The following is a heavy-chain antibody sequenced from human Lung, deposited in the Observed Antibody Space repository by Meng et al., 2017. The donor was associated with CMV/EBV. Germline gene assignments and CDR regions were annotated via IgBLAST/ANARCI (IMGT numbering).Heavy chain of an antibody. V-gene: IGHV4-39*01. Sequence: PQLLGPGPGLVKPSETLSLTCTVSGGSISSSNYYWDWIRQPPGKGLEWIGTIYHSGSTSYNPSLQSRVTMFVDTSKNQFSLMLTSVTATDTAVYYCARRRGGSGRDCWGQGTLVTVSS. CDR1: GGSISSSNYY. J-gene: IGHJ4*02. CDR3: ARRRGGSGRDC. CDR2: IYHSGST. D-gene: IGHD3-10*01.